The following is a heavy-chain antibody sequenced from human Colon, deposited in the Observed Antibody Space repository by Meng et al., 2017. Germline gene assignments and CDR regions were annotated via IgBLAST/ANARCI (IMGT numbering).Heavy chain of an antibody. CDR1: GGSVSSYNW. Sequence: GSLRLSCAVSGGSVSSYNWWSWVRQAPGKGLEWIGEIYHNGNTNYNPSLKSRVTMSVDNSKGEFSLRLSSVTAADTAMYYCARAGTYSLDFWGQGTLVTVSS. D-gene: IGHD1/OR15-1a*01. CDR2: IYHNGNT. V-gene: IGHV4-4*02. CDR3: ARAGTYSLDF. J-gene: IGHJ4*02.